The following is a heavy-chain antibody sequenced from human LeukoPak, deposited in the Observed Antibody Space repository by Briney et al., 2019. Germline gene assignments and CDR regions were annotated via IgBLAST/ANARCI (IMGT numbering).Heavy chain of an antibody. V-gene: IGHV1-18*01. J-gene: IGHJ4*02. CDR1: GYTFTSYG. Sequence: GASVKVSCKASGYTFTSYGINWVRQAPGQGLEWMGWISADNGFTASAQNLQGRVTMTTDTSTSTAYMELRSLRSEDTAVYYCASSPNGGYYDSSGYLDGWGQGTLVTVSS. CDR3: ASSPNGGYYDSSGYLDG. D-gene: IGHD3-22*01. CDR2: ISADNGFT.